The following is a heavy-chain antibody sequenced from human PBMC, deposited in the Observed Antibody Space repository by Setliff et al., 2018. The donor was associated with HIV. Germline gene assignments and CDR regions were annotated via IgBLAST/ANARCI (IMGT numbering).Heavy chain of an antibody. J-gene: IGHJ6*03. CDR2: IYTSGST. CDR3: ARALDYDIYYMDV. CDR1: GGSISSYY. Sequence: SETLSLTCTVSGGSISSYYWSWIRQPPGKGLEWIGYIYTSGSTNYNPSLKSRVTISVDTSKNQFSLKLSSVTAADTAVYYCARALDYDIYYMDVWGKGTTVTVSS. V-gene: IGHV4-4*08. D-gene: IGHD3-22*01.